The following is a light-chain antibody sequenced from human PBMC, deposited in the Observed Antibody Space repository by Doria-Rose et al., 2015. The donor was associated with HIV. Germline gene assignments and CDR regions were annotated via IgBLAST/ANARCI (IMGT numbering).Light chain of an antibody. CDR2: AAS. CDR3: QQTYSSPPWT. CDR1: QTVSTY. J-gene: IGKJ1*01. V-gene: IGKV1-39*01. Sequence: DILLTQSPSSLSASIGDRVTITCRASQTVSTYLNWFQQEPGKAPKLLIYAASRLQSGVPSRFSGSGSGTDFTLTISGLQPGDFATYYCQQTYSSPPWTFGQGTNVEMK.